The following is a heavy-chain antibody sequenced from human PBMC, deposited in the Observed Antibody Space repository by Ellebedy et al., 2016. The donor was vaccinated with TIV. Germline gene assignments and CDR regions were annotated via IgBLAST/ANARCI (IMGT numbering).Heavy chain of an antibody. D-gene: IGHD2-8*01. CDR3: ARDNGSSHDY. Sequence: GESLKISCAASGFTFRIYVMPWVRHAPGKGLEWVAIMSNDGNTKYYADSVKGRFTISRDNSKSSLYLQMNSLRVEDTALYYCARDNGSSHDYWGQGTLVTVSS. J-gene: IGHJ4*02. CDR1: GFTFRIYV. V-gene: IGHV3-30*04. CDR2: MSNDGNTK.